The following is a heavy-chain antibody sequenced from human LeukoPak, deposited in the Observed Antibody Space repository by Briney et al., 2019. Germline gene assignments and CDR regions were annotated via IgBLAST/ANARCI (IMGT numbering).Heavy chain of an antibody. D-gene: IGHD3-16*02. CDR3: ARSTQARYDYVWGSYRNNYYGMDV. J-gene: IGHJ6*02. CDR1: GGTFSSYA. Sequence: SVKVSCKASGGTFSSYAISWVRQAPGQGLEWMGGIIPIFGTANYAQKFQGRVTITADESTSTAYMELSSLRSEDTAVYYCARSTQARYDYVWGSYRNNYYGMDVWGQGTTVTVSS. V-gene: IGHV1-69*13. CDR2: IIPIFGTA.